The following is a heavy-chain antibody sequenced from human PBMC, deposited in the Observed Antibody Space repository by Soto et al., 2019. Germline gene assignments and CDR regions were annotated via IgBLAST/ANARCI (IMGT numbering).Heavy chain of an antibody. D-gene: IGHD1-26*01. J-gene: IGHJ4*02. CDR3: ARAVRGSYYDY. CDR1: GGSISSGDYY. V-gene: IGHV4-30-4*01. CDR2: IDYSGST. Sequence: TSETLSLTCTVSGGSISSGDYYWSWIRQPPGKGLEWIGYIDYSGSTYYNPSLKSRVTISVDTSKNQFSLKLSSVTAADTAVYYCARAVRGSYYDYWGQGTLVTVSS.